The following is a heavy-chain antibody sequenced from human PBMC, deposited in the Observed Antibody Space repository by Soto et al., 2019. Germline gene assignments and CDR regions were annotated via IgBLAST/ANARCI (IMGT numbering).Heavy chain of an antibody. D-gene: IGHD5-12*01. CDR2: IDPSDSYT. CDR3: ARTVATINYYGMDV. J-gene: IGHJ6*02. CDR1: AYSFTSYW. Sequence: GESLKISCKGSAYSFTSYWISWVRQMPGKGLEWMGRIDPSDSYTNYSPSFQGHVTISADKSISTAYLQWSSLKASDTAMYYCARTVATINYYGMDVWGQGTTVTVSS. V-gene: IGHV5-10-1*01.